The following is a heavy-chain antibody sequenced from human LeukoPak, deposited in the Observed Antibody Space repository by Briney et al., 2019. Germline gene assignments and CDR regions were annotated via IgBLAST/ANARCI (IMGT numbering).Heavy chain of an antibody. J-gene: IGHJ4*02. CDR2: ISWNSGSI. CDR1: GFTFDDYA. Sequence: QTGRSLRLSCAASGFTFDDYAMHWVRQAPGKGLEWVSGISWNSGSIGYADSVKGRFTISRDNAKNSLYLQMNSLRAEDTALYYCATASSWSYFDYWGQGTLVTVSS. D-gene: IGHD6-13*01. CDR3: ATASSWSYFDY. V-gene: IGHV3-9*01.